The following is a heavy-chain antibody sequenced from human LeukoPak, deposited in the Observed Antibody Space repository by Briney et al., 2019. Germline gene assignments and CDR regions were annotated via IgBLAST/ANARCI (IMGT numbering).Heavy chain of an antibody. J-gene: IGHJ4*02. CDR2: ISWNSDSI. Sequence: KTGGSLRLSCAASGFTFDDYAMHWVRQAPGKGLEWVSGISWNSDSIGYADSVKGRFTISRDNAKNSLYLQMNGLRPEDTALYYCAKAQRGYSPPSDYWGQGTLVTVSS. D-gene: IGHD2-15*01. CDR3: AKAQRGYSPPSDY. V-gene: IGHV3-9*01. CDR1: GFTFDDYA.